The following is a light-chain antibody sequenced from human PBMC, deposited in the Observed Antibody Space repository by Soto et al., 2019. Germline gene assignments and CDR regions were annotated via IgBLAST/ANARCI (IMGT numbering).Light chain of an antibody. J-gene: IGLJ1*01. V-gene: IGLV1-40*01. CDR1: SSNIGAGYD. CDR3: QSYDSSLSGYV. Sequence: QSVLTQPPSVSGAPGQRVAISCTWSSSNIGAGYDVHWYQQLPGTAPKLLIYGNSNRPSGVPDRFSGSKSGTSASLAITGIQAEDEADYYCQSYDSSLSGYVFGTGTKVTVL. CDR2: GNS.